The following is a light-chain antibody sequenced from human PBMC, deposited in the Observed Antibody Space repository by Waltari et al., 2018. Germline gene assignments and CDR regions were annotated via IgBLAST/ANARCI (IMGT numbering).Light chain of an antibody. V-gene: IGKV1-12*01. Sequence: DIQMTQSPSSVSASVGDRVTITCRSSQAISSWLAWYQQKPGKAPKLLIYAASSLQSGVPSRFSGSGFGTDFTLTISSLQPEDFATYVCQQFDTFPLTFGQGTRLEIK. CDR3: QQFDTFPLT. CDR2: AAS. CDR1: QAISSW. J-gene: IGKJ5*01.